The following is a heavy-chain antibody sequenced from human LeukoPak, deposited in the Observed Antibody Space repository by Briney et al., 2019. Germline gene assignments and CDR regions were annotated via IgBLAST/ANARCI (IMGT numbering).Heavy chain of an antibody. J-gene: IGHJ4*02. CDR3: ARALDYYDSSGYYPFDY. CDR2: ISSSSSYT. D-gene: IGHD3-22*01. Sequence: GGSLRLSCAASGFTFSDYYMSWIRQAPGKGLEWVSYISSSSSYTNYADSVKGRFTISRDNAKNSLYLQMNSLIAEDTAVYYCARALDYYDSSGYYPFDYWGQGTLVTVSS. V-gene: IGHV3-11*06. CDR1: GFTFSDYY.